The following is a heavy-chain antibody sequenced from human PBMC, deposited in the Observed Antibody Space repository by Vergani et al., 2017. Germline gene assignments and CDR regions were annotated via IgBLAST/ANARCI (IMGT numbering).Heavy chain of an antibody. V-gene: IGHV1-46*01. CDR3: ARDFEVAVAGTVGAWFDP. CDR1: GYTFSNYY. CDR2: INPSGGHT. Sequence: QVQVVQSGAEVKKSGASVKVSCKTSGYTFSNYYMHWVRQAPGQGLEWMGIINPSGGHTNYAQKFQGRVTMTRDTSTSTVYMELSSLRSEDTAIYYCARDFEVAVAGTVGAWFDPWGQGTLVTVSS. D-gene: IGHD6-19*01. J-gene: IGHJ5*02.